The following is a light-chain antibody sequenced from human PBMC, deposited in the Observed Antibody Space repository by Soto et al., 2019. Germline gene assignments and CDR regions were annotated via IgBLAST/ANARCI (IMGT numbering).Light chain of an antibody. CDR2: AAS. CDR1: QSISSY. J-gene: IGKJ4*01. Sequence: IPQTPHSLTAYIRDRVTLTCRASQSISSYLNWYQQKPGKAPKLLIYAASSLQSGVPSRFSGSGPGTDFTLTISSLQPEDFATYYCQQRYSTPSTFAGGTNVE. V-gene: IGKV1-39*01. CDR3: QQRYSTPST.